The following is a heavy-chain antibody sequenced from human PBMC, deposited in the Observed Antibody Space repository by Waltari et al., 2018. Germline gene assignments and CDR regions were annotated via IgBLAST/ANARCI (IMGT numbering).Heavy chain of an antibody. CDR2: MNPKNGNT. J-gene: IGHJ4*02. V-gene: IGHV1-8*02. CDR1: GYTFPNYD. Sequence: QVLLVQSGAELKTPGASVKVYCKDTGYTFPNYDTNWLLQAPGQGLEWVGWMNPKNGNTLYAQKFQGRVTLTRDNSINTAYMELTSLTSDDTGVYYCARGLDSNSWYGAHFWGQGTLVTVAS. CDR3: ARGLDSNSWYGAHF. D-gene: IGHD6-13*01.